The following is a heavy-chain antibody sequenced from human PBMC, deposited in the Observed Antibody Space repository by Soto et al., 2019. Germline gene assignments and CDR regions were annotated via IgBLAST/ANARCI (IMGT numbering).Heavy chain of an antibody. V-gene: IGHV3-7*01. CDR3: ARDRTPFGVPAAWGV. J-gene: IGHJ6*04. CDR1: GFTFSSYW. D-gene: IGHD2-2*01. Sequence: GGSLRLSCAASGFTFSSYWMSWVRQAPGKGLEWVANIKQDGSEKYYVDSVKGRFTISRDNAKNSLYLQMNSLRAEDTAVYYCARDRTPFGVPAAWGVWGKGTTVTVSS. CDR2: IKQDGSEK.